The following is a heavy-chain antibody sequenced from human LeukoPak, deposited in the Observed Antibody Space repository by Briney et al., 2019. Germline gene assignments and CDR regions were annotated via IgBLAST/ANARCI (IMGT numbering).Heavy chain of an antibody. CDR1: GGSFSGYY. Sequence: PSETPSLTCAVYGGSFSGYYWSWIRQPPGKGLEWIGEINHSGSTNYNPSLKSRVTISVDTSKNQFSLKLSSVTAADTAVYYCARGLGVVVTAPPFDYWGQGTLVTVSS. CDR2: INHSGST. J-gene: IGHJ4*02. D-gene: IGHD2-21*02. CDR3: ARGLGVVVTAPPFDY. V-gene: IGHV4-34*01.